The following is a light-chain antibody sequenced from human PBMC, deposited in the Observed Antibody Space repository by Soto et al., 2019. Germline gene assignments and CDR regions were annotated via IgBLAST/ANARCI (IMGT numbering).Light chain of an antibody. CDR3: QHSYSSPT. J-gene: IGKJ2*01. V-gene: IGKV1-39*01. Sequence: DIQVTQSPSSLSASVGDRVTITCRASQNIFTYLNWYQRRPGQAPNLLIYATSNLQSGVPSRFSGSGSGTDFTLTISSLQPEDFATYYCQHSYSSPTFGQGTKVDIK. CDR2: ATS. CDR1: QNIFTY.